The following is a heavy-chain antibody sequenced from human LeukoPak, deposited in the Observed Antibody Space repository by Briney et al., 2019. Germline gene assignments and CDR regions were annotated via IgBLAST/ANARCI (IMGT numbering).Heavy chain of an antibody. CDR1: GYTFTCYY. CDR2: INPNSGGT. V-gene: IGHV1-2*02. D-gene: IGHD7-27*01. CDR3: ARDGELTGDKAFDY. Sequence: GASVKVSFKASGYTFTCYYMHWVRHAPGQGLELMGLINPNSGGTNYAQKFQSRVTMTRDTSISTAYMELSRLRSDDTAVYYCARDGELTGDKAFDYWGQGTLVTVSS. J-gene: IGHJ4*02.